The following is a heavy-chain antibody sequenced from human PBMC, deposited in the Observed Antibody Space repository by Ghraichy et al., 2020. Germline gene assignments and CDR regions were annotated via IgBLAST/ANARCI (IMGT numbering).Heavy chain of an antibody. CDR3: ARDNGPGGITSVDP. CDR2: IYYSGSP. D-gene: IGHD1-14*01. Sequence: SETLSLTCTVSGGSISSGDYYWSWIRQPPGKGLEWIGYIYYSGSPYYNPSLESRVTISVDTSKNQFSLKLSSVTAADTAVYYWARDNGPGGITSVDPWGQGTLVTVSS. CDR1: GGSISSGDYY. V-gene: IGHV4-30-4*01. J-gene: IGHJ5*02.